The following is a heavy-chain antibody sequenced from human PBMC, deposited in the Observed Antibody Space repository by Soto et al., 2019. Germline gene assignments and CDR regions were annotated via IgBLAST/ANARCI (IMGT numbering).Heavy chain of an antibody. Sequence: ASVKVSCKASGYTFTSYGISWVRQAPGQGLEWMGWISAYNGNTNYAQKLQGRVTMTTDTSTSTAYMELRSLRSDDTAVYYCARILGGGYSGYDSPFYYYYMDVWGKGTTVTVSS. CDR1: GYTFTSYG. J-gene: IGHJ6*03. CDR3: ARILGGGYSGYDSPFYYYYMDV. V-gene: IGHV1-18*01. D-gene: IGHD5-12*01. CDR2: ISAYNGNT.